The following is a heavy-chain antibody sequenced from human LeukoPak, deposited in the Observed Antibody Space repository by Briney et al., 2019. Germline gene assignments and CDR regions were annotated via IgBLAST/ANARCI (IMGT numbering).Heavy chain of an antibody. V-gene: IGHV1-69*05. J-gene: IGHJ4*02. Sequence: ASVKVSCKASGGTFSSYAISWVRQAPGQGLEWMGGIIPIFGTANYAQKFQGRVTITTDESTSTAYMELSSLRSEDTAVYYCAREAENFWSGYFTFDYWGREPWSPSPQ. CDR2: IIPIFGTA. CDR1: GGTFSSYA. CDR3: AREAENFWSGYFTFDY. D-gene: IGHD3-3*01.